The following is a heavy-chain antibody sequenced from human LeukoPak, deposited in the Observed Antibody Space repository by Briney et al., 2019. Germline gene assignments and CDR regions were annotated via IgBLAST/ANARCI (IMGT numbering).Heavy chain of an antibody. CDR2: FDPEDGET. J-gene: IGHJ5*02. CDR1: GYTLTELS. D-gene: IGHD2-15*01. Sequence: GASVKVSCKVSGYTLTELSMHWVRQAPGKGLEWVGGFDPEDGETIYAQKFQGRVTMTEDTSTDTAYMELSSLKSEDTAVYYCATATEYCSGGSCYLRWFDPWGQGTLVTVSS. CDR3: ATATEYCSGGSCYLRWFDP. V-gene: IGHV1-24*01.